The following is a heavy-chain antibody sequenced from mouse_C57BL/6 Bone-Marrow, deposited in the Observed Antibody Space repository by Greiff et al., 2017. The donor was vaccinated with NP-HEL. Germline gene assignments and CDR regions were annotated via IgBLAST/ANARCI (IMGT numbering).Heavy chain of an antibody. CDR2: ILPGSGST. Sequence: VMLVESGAELMKPGASVKLSCKATGYTFTGYWIEWVKQRPGHGLEWIGEILPGSGSTNYNEKFKGKATFTADKSSNTAFLQLRSLTSEDSAIYYCARGGNYGYAIDYWGQGTSVTVSS. V-gene: IGHV1-9*01. CDR3: ARGGNYGYAIDY. CDR1: GYTFTGYW. J-gene: IGHJ4*01. D-gene: IGHD2-1*01.